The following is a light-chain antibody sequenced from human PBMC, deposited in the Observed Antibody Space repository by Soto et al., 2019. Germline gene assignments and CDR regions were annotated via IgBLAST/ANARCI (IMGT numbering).Light chain of an antibody. CDR2: WAS. J-gene: IGKJ1*01. CDR1: QTVLDSSNNKDY. V-gene: IGKV4-1*01. Sequence: DIVMTQSPDSLAVSLGERATINCKSSQTVLDSSNNKDYLTWYQQKPGQTPKLLIYWASNREFGVPDRFSGIGSGTVFTLAISSLQAEDVAVYCCQQYYSTPRTFGHGTKVEIK. CDR3: QQYYSTPRT.